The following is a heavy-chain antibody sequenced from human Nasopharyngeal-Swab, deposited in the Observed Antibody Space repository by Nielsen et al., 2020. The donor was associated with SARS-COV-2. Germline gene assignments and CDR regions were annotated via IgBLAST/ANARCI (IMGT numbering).Heavy chain of an antibody. D-gene: IGHD2-15*01. CDR2: INPGGGSA. Sequence: QAVWCWGIINPGGGSARYSQNFQGRVTMTRDTSTSTVYMELSSLRSEDTAVYYCARGGDPREAVAATDCFDPWGQGTLVTVSS. V-gene: IGHV1-46*01. J-gene: IGHJ5*02. CDR3: ARGGDPREAVAATDCFDP.